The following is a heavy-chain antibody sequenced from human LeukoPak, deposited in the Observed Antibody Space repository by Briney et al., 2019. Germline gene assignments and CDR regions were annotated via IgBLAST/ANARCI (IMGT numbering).Heavy chain of an antibody. D-gene: IGHD2-21*02. CDR1: GFTFSGYW. J-gene: IGHJ4*02. CDR2: INTDGSSA. V-gene: IGHV3-74*01. CDR3: ARDSAYCGGDCYSFDY. Sequence: PGGSLRLSCAASGFTFSGYWMHWVRQAPGKGLVWVSRINTDGSSANYADSVKGRFTISRDNAKNTLYLQMNSLRGEDTAVYYCARDSAYCGGDCYSFDYWGQGTLVTVSS.